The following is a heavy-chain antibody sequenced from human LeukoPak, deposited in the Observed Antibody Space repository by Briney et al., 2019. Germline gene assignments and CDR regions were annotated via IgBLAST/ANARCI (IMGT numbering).Heavy chain of an antibody. CDR1: GGSISSGSYY. CDR3: ARVNWNYVDY. CDR2: IYYIGST. Sequence: SETLSLTCTVSGGSISSGSYYWSWIRQPPGKGLEWIGYIYYIGSTTYNPSLKSRVTISVDTSKNQFSLNLSSVTAADTAVYYCARVNWNYVDYWGQGTLVTVSS. J-gene: IGHJ4*02. V-gene: IGHV4-61*01. D-gene: IGHD1-1*01.